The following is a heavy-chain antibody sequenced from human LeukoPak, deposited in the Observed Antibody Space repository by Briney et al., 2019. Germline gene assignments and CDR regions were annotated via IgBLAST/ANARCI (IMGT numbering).Heavy chain of an antibody. V-gene: IGHV3-30*02. CDR3: AKDPVAAAGTGPFDY. Sequence: PGGSLRLSCAPSGFTLSSHGMHWVRQAPGRGRGWVAFIRYDGSNKYYADSVKGRFTISRDNSKNTLYLQMNSLRAEDTAVYYCAKDPVAAAGTGPFDYWGQGTLDTVSS. CDR1: GFTLSSHG. CDR2: IRYDGSNK. J-gene: IGHJ4*02. D-gene: IGHD6-13*01.